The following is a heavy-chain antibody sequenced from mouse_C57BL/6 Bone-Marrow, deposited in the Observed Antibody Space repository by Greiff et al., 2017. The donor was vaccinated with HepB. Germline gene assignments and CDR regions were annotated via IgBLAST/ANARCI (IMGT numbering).Heavy chain of an antibody. CDR2: ISSGGSYT. CDR3: ARLDYYGSSNWYFDV. D-gene: IGHD1-1*01. CDR1: GFTFSSYG. Sequence: EVKLVESGGDLVKPGGSLKLSCAASGFTFSSYGMSWVRQTPDKRLEWVATISSGGSYTYYPDSVKGRFTISRDNAKNTLYLQMSSLKSEDTAMYYCARLDYYGSSNWYFDVWGTGTTVTVSS. V-gene: IGHV5-6*01. J-gene: IGHJ1*03.